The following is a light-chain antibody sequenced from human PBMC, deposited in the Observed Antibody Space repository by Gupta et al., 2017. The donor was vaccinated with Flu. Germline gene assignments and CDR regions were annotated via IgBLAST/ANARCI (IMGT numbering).Light chain of an antibody. Sequence: QSALTQPAPVSGSPGQSTPISCTGTSSDVGGYDYVSWFQHHPGIAPKLLIYEVTKRPSGVSNRFSGSKSGNTASLTISGLQAEDESDYYCSSYSTIGTLVVFGSGTKVTVL. V-gene: IGLV2-14*01. J-gene: IGLJ1*01. CDR1: SSDVGGYDY. CDR3: SSYSTIGTLVV. CDR2: EVT.